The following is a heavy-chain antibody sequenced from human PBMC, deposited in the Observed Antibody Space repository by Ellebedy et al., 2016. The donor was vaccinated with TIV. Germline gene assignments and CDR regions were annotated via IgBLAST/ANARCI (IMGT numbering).Heavy chain of an antibody. CDR1: GYTFTSYG. CDR2: IIPIFGTA. J-gene: IGHJ4*02. D-gene: IGHD6-19*01. V-gene: IGHV1-69*13. CDR3: ARESPVAGFDY. Sequence: SVKVSCXASGYTFTSYGISWVRQAPGQGLEWMGGIIPIFGTANYAQKFQGRVTITADESTSTAYMELSSLRSEDTAVYYCARESPVAGFDYWGQGTLVTVSS.